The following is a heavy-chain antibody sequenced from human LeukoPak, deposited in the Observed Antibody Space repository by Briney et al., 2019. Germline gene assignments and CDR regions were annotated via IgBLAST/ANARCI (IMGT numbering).Heavy chain of an antibody. D-gene: IGHD5-18*01. V-gene: IGHV3-21*01. CDR1: GFTFSSYS. CDR2: ISSSSSYI. Sequence: PGGSLRLSCAASGFTFSSYSMNWVRQAPGKGLEWVSSISSSSSYIYYADSVKGRFTISRDNAKNSLYLQMNSLRAEDTAVYYCARDPLDTAGNRSYYYYYYMDVWGKGTTVTISS. J-gene: IGHJ6*03. CDR3: ARDPLDTAGNRSYYYYYYMDV.